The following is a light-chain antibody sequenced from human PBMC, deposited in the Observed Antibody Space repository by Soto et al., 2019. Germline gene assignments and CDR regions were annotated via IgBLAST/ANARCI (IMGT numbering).Light chain of an antibody. CDR2: STS. V-gene: IGLV7-43*01. Sequence: QAVVTQEPSLTVSPGGTVTLTCASSTRAVTSGHFPNWLQQKPGQVPKPLIYSTSDKHSWTPARFSGSLLGGKAALTLSSVQPEAEDEYYCLLYYGGALGVFGGGTKLTVL. CDR1: TRAVTSGHF. J-gene: IGLJ2*01. CDR3: LLYYGGALGV.